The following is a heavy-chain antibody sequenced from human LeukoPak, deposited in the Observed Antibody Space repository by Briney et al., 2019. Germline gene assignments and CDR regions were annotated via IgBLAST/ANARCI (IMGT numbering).Heavy chain of an antibody. J-gene: IGHJ3*02. Sequence: GGSLRLSCAASGFTFSSYGMHWVRQAPGKGLEWVAFIRYDGSNKYYADSVKGRFTISRDNSKNTLYLQMNSLRAEDTAVYYCAKEGYYDILTGYYTEHAFDIWGQGTMVTASS. CDR3: AKEGYYDILTGYYTEHAFDI. D-gene: IGHD3-9*01. CDR2: IRYDGSNK. V-gene: IGHV3-30*02. CDR1: GFTFSSYG.